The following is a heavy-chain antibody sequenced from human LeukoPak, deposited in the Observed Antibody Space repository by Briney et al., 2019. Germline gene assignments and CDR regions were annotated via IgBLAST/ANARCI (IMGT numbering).Heavy chain of an antibody. CDR2: IDGGGVTT. CDR3: AKGTGRRAGIDY. CDR1: GFTFNNNV. Sequence: PGGSLRLSCAASGFTFNNNVMNWVRQAPGKGLEWVSVIDGGGVTTYYADSVKGRFTISRDNSKNTLYLQMNSLRAEDTAVYYCAKGTGRRAGIDYWGQGTLVTVSS. D-gene: IGHD6-13*01. V-gene: IGHV3-23*01. J-gene: IGHJ4*02.